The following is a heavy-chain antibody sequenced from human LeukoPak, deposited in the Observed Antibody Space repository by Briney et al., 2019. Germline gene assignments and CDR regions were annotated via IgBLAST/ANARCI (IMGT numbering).Heavy chain of an antibody. Sequence: SETLSLTCTVSGASVSSGNYFWSWIRQHPGKGLEWIGYIHYSGGTYYNPSLKSRVTISMDTSKNQFSLRLTSVTATDTAVYYCARGVLYWGQGTLVTVSS. D-gene: IGHD3-10*01. CDR1: GASVSSGNYF. CDR3: ARGVLY. V-gene: IGHV4-31*03. J-gene: IGHJ4*02. CDR2: IHYSGGT.